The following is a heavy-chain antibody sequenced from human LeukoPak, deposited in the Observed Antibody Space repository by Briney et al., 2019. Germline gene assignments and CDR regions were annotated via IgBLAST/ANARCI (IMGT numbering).Heavy chain of an antibody. D-gene: IGHD2-8*01. Sequence: SETLSLTCGVSGGSITSTNWWSWVRQPPGQGLEWIGEVSLSGLTNYNPSLSSRVIMALDTSKNHLSLHLTSVTAADTAVYYCSRENGAFSPFGYWGQGYLITVLS. CDR2: VSLSGLT. J-gene: IGHJ4*02. CDR3: SRENGAFSPFGY. CDR1: GGSITSTNW. V-gene: IGHV4-4*02.